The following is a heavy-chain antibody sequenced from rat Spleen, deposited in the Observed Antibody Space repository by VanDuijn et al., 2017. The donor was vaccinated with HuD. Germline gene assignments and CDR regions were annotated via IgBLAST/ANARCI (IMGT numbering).Heavy chain of an antibody. CDR3: ASDDNSGYGYFDY. CDR2: INGAGST. J-gene: IGHJ3*01. D-gene: IGHD4-3*01. CDR1: GHSITSSYR. V-gene: IGHV3-3*01. Sequence: EVQLQESGPGLEKPAQSLSLTCSVTGHSITSSYRWNWIRKFPGTKLGGMGYINGAGSTNYNPSLKSRISITRDTSKNQFFLQVNSVTTEDTATYYCASDDNSGYGYFDYWGQGTLVTVSS.